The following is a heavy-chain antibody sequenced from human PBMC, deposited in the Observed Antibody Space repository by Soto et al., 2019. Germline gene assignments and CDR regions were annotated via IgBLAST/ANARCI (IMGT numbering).Heavy chain of an antibody. CDR2: MNPNSGET. CDR3: ARGGGAPGPGWSNGLDP. Sequence: ASVKVSCKTSGYTFTDYDINWVRQATGQGLEWIGWMNPNSGETGYAQKFQGRVTMTRSASLSRAYLELSSVRSEDTGVYYGARGGGAPGPGWSNGLDPWAGETLATVS. J-gene: IGHJ5*02. V-gene: IGHV1-8*01. CDR1: GYTFTDYD. D-gene: IGHD2-8*01.